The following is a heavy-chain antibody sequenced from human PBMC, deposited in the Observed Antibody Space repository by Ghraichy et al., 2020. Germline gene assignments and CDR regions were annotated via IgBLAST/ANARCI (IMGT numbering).Heavy chain of an antibody. CDR1: GLTFSSYW. J-gene: IGHJ6*02. CDR2: INQDGSEK. Sequence: GGSLRLSCAASGLTFSSYWMTWVRQAPGKGLEWVANINQDGSEKYYLDSVKGRFTISRDNAMNSLYLQMNSLRAEDTAVYYCVSLLRYCSISTCHAWSGVDVWGQGTTIIVSS. D-gene: IGHD2-2*01. CDR3: VSLLRYCSISTCHAWSGVDV. V-gene: IGHV3-7*01.